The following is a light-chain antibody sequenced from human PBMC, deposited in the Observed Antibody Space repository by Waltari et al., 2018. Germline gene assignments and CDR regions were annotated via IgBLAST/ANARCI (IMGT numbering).Light chain of an antibody. V-gene: IGKV3-20*01. CDR3: QQYIRSPYT. Sequence: DIVLTQSPGTLSLSPGGRVTLSCRASQSVSGNYLGWFQQKPGQAPRLLIYGASRRATGIPDRFSGSGSGTDFTLTISRLEPEDFAVYFCQQYIRSPYTFGQGTKLEIK. CDR1: QSVSGNY. CDR2: GAS. J-gene: IGKJ2*01.